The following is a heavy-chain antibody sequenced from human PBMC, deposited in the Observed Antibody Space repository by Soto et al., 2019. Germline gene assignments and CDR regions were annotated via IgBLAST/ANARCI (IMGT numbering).Heavy chain of an antibody. V-gene: IGHV4-59*01. Sequence: SETLSLTCTVSGGSISSYYWSWIRQPPGKGLEWIGYIYYSGSTNYNPSLKSRVTISVETSKNQFSLKLSSVTAADTAVYYCARGGRDGFTFDYWGQGTLVTVYS. J-gene: IGHJ4*02. CDR2: IYYSGST. CDR1: GGSISSYY. D-gene: IGHD3-10*01. CDR3: ARGGRDGFTFDY.